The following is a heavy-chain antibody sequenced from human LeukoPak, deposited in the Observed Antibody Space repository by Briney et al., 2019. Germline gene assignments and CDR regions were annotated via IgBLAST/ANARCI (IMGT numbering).Heavy chain of an antibody. J-gene: IGHJ6*03. V-gene: IGHV1-2*06. CDR2: INPNSGGT. CDR3: ARDQTITYNWIGAYYYYMDV. CDR1: GYTFTGYY. D-gene: IGHD1-20*01. Sequence: ALVKVSCKASGYTFTGYYMHWVRQAPGQGLEWMGRINPNSGGTNYAQKFQGRVTMTRDTSISTAYMELSRLRSDDTAVYYCARDQTITYNWIGAYYYYMDVWGKGTTVTVSS.